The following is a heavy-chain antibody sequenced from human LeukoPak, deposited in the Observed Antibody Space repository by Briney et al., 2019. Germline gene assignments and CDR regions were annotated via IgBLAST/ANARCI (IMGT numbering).Heavy chain of an antibody. J-gene: IGHJ4*02. CDR1: GGSISSYY. CDR3: ARSRGDSTGWYTFDY. V-gene: IGHV4-59*08. D-gene: IGHD6-19*01. Sequence: TSETLSLTCTVSGGSISSYYWGWIRQPPGKGLEGIGYIYYRGSTNYNPSLKSRVTISLDTSNNQFSLKLTSVTAADTAVYYCARSRGDSTGWYTFDYWGQGTLVTVSS. CDR2: IYYRGST.